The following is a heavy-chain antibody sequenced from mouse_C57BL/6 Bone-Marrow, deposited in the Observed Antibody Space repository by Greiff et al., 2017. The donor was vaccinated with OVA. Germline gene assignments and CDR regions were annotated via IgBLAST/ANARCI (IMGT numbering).Heavy chain of an antibody. D-gene: IGHD4-1*02. J-gene: IGHJ2*01. Sequence: EVKLVESGGDLVKPGGSLKLSCAASGFTFSSYGMSWVRQTPDKRLEWVATISSGGSYTYYPDSVKGRFTISRDNAKNTLYLQMSSLKSEDTAMYYCAREKATGNFDYWGQGTTLTVSS. CDR1: GFTFSSYG. V-gene: IGHV5-6*01. CDR3: AREKATGNFDY. CDR2: ISSGGSYT.